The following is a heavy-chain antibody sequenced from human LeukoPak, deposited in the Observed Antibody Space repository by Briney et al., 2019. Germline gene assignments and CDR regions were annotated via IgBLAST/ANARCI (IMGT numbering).Heavy chain of an antibody. CDR1: GYTFTGYY. Sequence: ASVKVSCKASGYTFTGYYMHWVRQAPGQGLEWMGWINPNSGGTNYAQKFQGRVTMTRDTSISTAYMELSRLRSDDTAVYYCARGGGYYPYNWFDPWGQGSLVTVSS. V-gene: IGHV1-2*02. J-gene: IGHJ5*02. CDR3: ARGGGYYPYNWFDP. CDR2: INPNSGGT. D-gene: IGHD3-22*01.